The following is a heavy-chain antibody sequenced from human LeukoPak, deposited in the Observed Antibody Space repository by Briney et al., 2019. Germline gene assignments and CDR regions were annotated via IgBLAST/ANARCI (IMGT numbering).Heavy chain of an antibody. D-gene: IGHD3-10*01. CDR3: ARHYYGSGTYDHFDY. V-gene: IGHV1-18*01. CDR2: ISAYNGNT. CDR1: GYTFTSYG. J-gene: IGHJ4*02. Sequence: ASVKVSCKASGYTFTSYGISWVRQAPGQGLEWMGWISAYNGNTNYAQKLQGRVTMTTDTSTSTAYMELRSLRSDDTAVYYCARHYYGSGTYDHFDYWGQGTLVTVSS.